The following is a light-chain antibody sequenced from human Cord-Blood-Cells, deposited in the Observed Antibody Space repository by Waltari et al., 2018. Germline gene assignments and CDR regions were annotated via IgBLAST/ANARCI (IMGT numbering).Light chain of an antibody. CDR1: NIGRKS. CDR2: YDS. CDR3: QVWDSSSDHWV. Sequence: SYVLTQPPSVSVAPGKTARITCGGNNIGRKSGPWYQQKPGQAPVLVIYYDSDRPSGIPERFSGSNSGNTATLTISRVEAGDEADYYCQVWDSSSDHWVFGGGTKLTVL. J-gene: IGLJ3*02. V-gene: IGLV3-21*04.